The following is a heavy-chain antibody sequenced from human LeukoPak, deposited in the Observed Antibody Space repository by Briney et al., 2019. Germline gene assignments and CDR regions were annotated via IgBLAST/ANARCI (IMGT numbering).Heavy chain of an antibody. V-gene: IGHV1-8*01. CDR2: MSPHFGSA. D-gene: IGHD3-10*01. Sequence: ASVKVSCKASEYTFTNYDINWVRRATGQGLEWMGWMSPHFGSAGYAQKFKGRVTMTRETSTSTAYLEVGSLRSEDTAMYYCARHGRGADAFDIWGQGTMVIVSS. J-gene: IGHJ3*02. CDR1: EYTFTNYD. CDR3: ARHGRGADAFDI.